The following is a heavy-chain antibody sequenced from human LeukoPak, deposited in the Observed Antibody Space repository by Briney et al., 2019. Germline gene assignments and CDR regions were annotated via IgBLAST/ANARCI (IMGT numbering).Heavy chain of an antibody. J-gene: IGHJ4*02. CDR1: GYTFTSYG. D-gene: IGHD1-26*01. V-gene: IGHV1-18*01. CDR2: ISTYNGNT. CDR3: ARDLPRLVVGATNDY. Sequence: ASAKVSCKASGYTFTSYGISWVRQAPGQGLEWMGWISTYNGNTNYAQKLQGRVTMTTDTSTSTAYMELRSLRSDDTAVYYCARDLPRLVVGATNDYWGQGTLVTVSS.